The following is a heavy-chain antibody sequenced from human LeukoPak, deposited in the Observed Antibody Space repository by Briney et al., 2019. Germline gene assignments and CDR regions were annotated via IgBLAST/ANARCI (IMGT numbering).Heavy chain of an antibody. CDR1: GGSISDYF. CDR2: IYSSGST. Sequence: SETLSLTCTVSGGSISDYFGSWIRQPARKGLEWIGRIYSSGSTLYNPSLKSRVTMSVDTSKNQFSLRLTSVTAADTAVYYCARGPYCGDDCYFDSWGRGTLSTVSS. J-gene: IGHJ4*02. V-gene: IGHV4-4*07. D-gene: IGHD2-21*01. CDR3: ARGPYCGDDCYFDS.